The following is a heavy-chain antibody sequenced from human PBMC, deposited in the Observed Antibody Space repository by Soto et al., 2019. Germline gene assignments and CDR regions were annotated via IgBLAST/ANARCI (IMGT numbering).Heavy chain of an antibody. CDR3: AKLRRGIAAAGTFH. V-gene: IGHV3-23*01. CDR1: GFTFSSYA. J-gene: IGHJ4*02. D-gene: IGHD6-13*01. Sequence: PVGSLRLSCAASGFTFSSYAMSWVRQAPGKGLEWVSAISGSGGSTYYADSVKGRFTISRDNSKNTLYLQMNSLRAEDTAVYYCAKLRRGIAAAGTFHWGQGTLVTVSS. CDR2: ISGSGGST.